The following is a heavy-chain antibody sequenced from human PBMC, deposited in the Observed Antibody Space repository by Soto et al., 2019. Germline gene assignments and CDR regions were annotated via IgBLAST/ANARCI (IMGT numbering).Heavy chain of an antibody. CDR3: ATTIPYYYDSSGTPKAFQH. Sequence: PSETLSVTCTVSGGSISSSSYYWGWIRQPPGKGLEWIGSIFYSGSTYYNPSLKSRVTISVDTSKNQFSLKLSSVTAADTAVYYCATTIPYYYDSSGTPKAFQHWGQGTLVTVS. CDR2: IFYSGST. V-gene: IGHV4-39*01. CDR1: GGSISSSSYY. J-gene: IGHJ1*01. D-gene: IGHD3-22*01.